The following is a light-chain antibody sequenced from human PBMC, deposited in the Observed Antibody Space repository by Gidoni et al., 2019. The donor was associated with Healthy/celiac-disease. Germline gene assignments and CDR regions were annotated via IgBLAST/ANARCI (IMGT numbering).Light chain of an antibody. Sequence: AIQLTPSPSSLSASVGDRVTITCRASQGIRNYLGWYQQKPGKVPKLLIYAASSLQSGVPSRFSGSGSGTDFTLTISSLQPEDFATYYCLQDYNYPPTFGQGTKVEIK. J-gene: IGKJ1*01. CDR1: QGIRNY. CDR2: AAS. CDR3: LQDYNYPPT. V-gene: IGKV1-6*01.